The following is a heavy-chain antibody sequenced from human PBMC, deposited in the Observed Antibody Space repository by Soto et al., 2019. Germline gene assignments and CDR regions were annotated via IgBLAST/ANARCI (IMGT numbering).Heavy chain of an antibody. CDR2: IIPIFGTA. V-gene: IGHV1-69*13. Sequence: SVKVSCKASGGTLSSYAISWVRQAPGQGLEWMGGIIPIFGTANYAQKFQGRVTITADESTSTAHMELSSLRSEDTAVYYCARERDIVVVPAALGLYAFDYWGQGTLVTVSS. D-gene: IGHD2-2*01. J-gene: IGHJ4*02. CDR3: ARERDIVVVPAALGLYAFDY. CDR1: GGTLSSYA.